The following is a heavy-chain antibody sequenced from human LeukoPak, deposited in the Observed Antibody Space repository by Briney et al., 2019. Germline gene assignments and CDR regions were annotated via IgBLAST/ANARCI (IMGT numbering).Heavy chain of an antibody. Sequence: GGSLRLSCAASGFTFSSYAMTWVRQAPGKGLEWGSTISGSGDIIYYADSVKGRFTISRDNSKNTLYLQMNSLRAEDTAVYYCAKDHQVVVLITPYFDYWGQGTLVTVSS. J-gene: IGHJ4*02. CDR3: AKDHQVVVLITPYFDY. CDR1: GFTFSSYA. CDR2: ISGSGDII. V-gene: IGHV3-23*01. D-gene: IGHD3-22*01.